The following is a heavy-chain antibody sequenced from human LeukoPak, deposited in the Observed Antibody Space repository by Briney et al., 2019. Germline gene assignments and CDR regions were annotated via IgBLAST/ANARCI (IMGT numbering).Heavy chain of an antibody. V-gene: IGHV2-5*02. CDR3: AHRRPGHLTGWDNSYFDN. CDR2: IYWDDDK. D-gene: IGHD1/OR15-1a*01. Sequence: SGPTLVNPTQTLTLTCTFSGFSLYSSGVGVGWIRQPPGKALEWLAVIYWDDDKRYNPSLRSRLIMSKDASKSQVFLEMRNMDPVDAATYYCAHRRPGHLTGWDNSYFDNWGPGTLVTVSS. CDR1: GFSLYSSGVG. J-gene: IGHJ4*02.